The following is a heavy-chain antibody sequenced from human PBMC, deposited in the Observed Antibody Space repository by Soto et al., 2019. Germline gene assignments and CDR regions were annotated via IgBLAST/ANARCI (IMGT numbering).Heavy chain of an antibody. D-gene: IGHD3-16*02. J-gene: IGHJ5*02. CDR3: ARDYGTPAVIGFDP. CDR2: IYRSGST. CDR1: GGSISSSNW. V-gene: IGHV4-4*02. Sequence: PSETLSLTCAVSGGSISSSNWWSWVRQPPGKGLEWIGEIYRSGSTNYNPSLKSRATISIDKSKNQFSLKLRSVTAADTAVYYCARDYGTPAVIGFDPWGQGTLVTVSS.